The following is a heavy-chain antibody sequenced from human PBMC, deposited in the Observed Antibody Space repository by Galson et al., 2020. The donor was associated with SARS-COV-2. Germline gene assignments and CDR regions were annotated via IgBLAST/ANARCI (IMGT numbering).Heavy chain of an antibody. CDR3: ARTIDGTGFYFDY. CDR1: GDSISSGVYY. V-gene: IGHV4-31*03. J-gene: IGHJ4*02. CDR2: IYYSGST. D-gene: IGHD2-8*02. Sequence: SETLSLTCTVSGDSISSGVYYWSWIRQHPGKGLEWLGYIYYSGSTYYNPALKSRVSMSVDTSMNQFSLRLSSVTAADTATYYCARTIDGTGFYFDYWGRGTLVTVSS.